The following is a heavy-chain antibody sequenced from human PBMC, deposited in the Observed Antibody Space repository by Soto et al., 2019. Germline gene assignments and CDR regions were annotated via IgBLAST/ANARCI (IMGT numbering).Heavy chain of an antibody. CDR3: ARGGGVGVAGSAAFDM. CDR2: INPATGAA. J-gene: IGHJ3*02. D-gene: IGHD3-3*01. V-gene: IGHV1-2*02. Sequence: QLHLVQSGAVVKKPGASVTVSCSASGYPVTAYYMHWVRQAPGRGLEWMGGINPATGAAKYTQTFQGEVTLTRDTSPGTGFMELGRLTSEDPAVFYCARGGGVGVAGSAAFDMWGQGTLVTVSS. CDR1: GYPVTAYY.